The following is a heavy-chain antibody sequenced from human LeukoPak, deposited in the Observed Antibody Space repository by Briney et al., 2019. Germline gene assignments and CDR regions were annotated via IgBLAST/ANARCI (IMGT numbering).Heavy chain of an antibody. CDR2: IIPILGIA. CDR3: ASRGYSDYDSSYGMDV. D-gene: IGHD5-12*01. J-gene: IGHJ6*02. CDR1: GGTFSSYA. Sequence: RASVKVSCKASGGTFSSYAISWVRQAPGQGLEWMGRIIPILGIANYAQKFQGRVTITADKSTSTAYMELSSLRSEDTAVYYCASRGYSDYDSSYGMDVWGQGTTVTVSS. V-gene: IGHV1-69*04.